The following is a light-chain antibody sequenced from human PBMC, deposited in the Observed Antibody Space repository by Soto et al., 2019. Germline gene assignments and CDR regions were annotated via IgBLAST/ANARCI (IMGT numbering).Light chain of an antibody. CDR1: SSDVGGYNY. Sequence: QSALTQPRSVSGSPGQSVTISCTGTSSDVGGYNYVSWYQQHPGKAPKLMIYDVSKRPSGVPDRFSGSKSGNTASLTISGLQAEDEADYYCCSYAGSYIFPYVFGTGTKLTVL. J-gene: IGLJ1*01. CDR2: DVS. CDR3: CSYAGSYIFPYV. V-gene: IGLV2-11*01.